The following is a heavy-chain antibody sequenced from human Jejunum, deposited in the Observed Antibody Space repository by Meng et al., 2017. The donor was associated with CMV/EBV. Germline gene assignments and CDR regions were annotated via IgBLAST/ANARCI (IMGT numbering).Heavy chain of an antibody. V-gene: IGHV4-30-4*01. Sequence: QEPGPGLFMPSQPLSLTCTVSGDSFNSPDYYWSWIRQPPEKGLECIGYIYYSGSTYYNPSLKSRVSISGDTSNKQFSLKLTSVTAADTAVYYCARSPYSGSALPFFDYWGQGSLVTVSS. J-gene: IGHJ4*02. CDR3: ARSPYSGSALPFFDY. CDR2: IYYSGST. D-gene: IGHD1-26*01. CDR1: GDSFNSPDYY.